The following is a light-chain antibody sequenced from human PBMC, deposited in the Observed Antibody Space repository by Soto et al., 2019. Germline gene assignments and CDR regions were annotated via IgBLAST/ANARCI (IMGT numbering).Light chain of an antibody. J-gene: IGLJ1*01. CDR2: GNS. CDR1: SSNIGTGYD. CDR3: QSSDSSLSGGV. V-gene: IGLV1-40*01. Sequence: QLVLTQPPSVSGAPGQRVTISCTGSSSNIGTGYDIHWYQQVPGTAPKLLIYGNSNRPSGIPDRFSGSKSGTSASLAITGLQAEDEADDYCQSSDSSLSGGVFGTGTKLTVL.